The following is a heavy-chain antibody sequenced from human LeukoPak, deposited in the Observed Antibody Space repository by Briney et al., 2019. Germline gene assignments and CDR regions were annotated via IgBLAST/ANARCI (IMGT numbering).Heavy chain of an antibody. J-gene: IGHJ4*02. CDR2: VNPKSGGT. V-gene: IGHV1-2*02. CDR1: GYTFTAYY. CDR3: ARDWAYNDSSGYSGVDY. Sequence: ASVKVSCRASGYTFTAYYIHWVRQAPGQGLEWVGWVNPKSGGTSSAQEFQGRLTMTRDTSISTAYMELSGLRSDDTAVYYRARDWAYNDSSGYSGVDYWGQGTLVTVSS. D-gene: IGHD3-22*01.